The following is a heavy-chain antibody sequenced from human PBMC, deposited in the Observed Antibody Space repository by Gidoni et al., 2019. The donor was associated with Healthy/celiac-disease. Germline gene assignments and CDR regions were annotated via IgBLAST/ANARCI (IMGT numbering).Heavy chain of an antibody. V-gene: IGHV1-2*04. CDR3: ARSPKYCSSTSCQGDYFDY. J-gene: IGHJ4*02. CDR2: INPNSGGT. CDR1: GYTFTGYY. D-gene: IGHD2-2*01. Sequence: QVQLVQSGAEVKKPGASVKVSCKASGYTFTGYYMHWVRQAPGQGLEWMGWINPNSGGTNYAQKFQGWVTMTRDTSISTAYMELSRLRSDDTAVYYCARSPKYCSSTSCQGDYFDYWGQGTLVTVSS.